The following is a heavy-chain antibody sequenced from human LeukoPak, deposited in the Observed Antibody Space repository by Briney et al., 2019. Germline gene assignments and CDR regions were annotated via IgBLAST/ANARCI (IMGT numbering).Heavy chain of an antibody. CDR3: AKLYNYGYIN. D-gene: IGHD5-18*01. Sequence: GGSLRLSCAASGITVTSNHMSWVRQAPGKELEWVSVIYSGGSTYYADSVKGRFTITRDNSKNTLYLQMDSLRTEDTAVYFCAKLYNYGYINWGQGTLVTVS. J-gene: IGHJ4*02. CDR1: GITVTSNH. V-gene: IGHV3-66*01. CDR2: IYSGGST.